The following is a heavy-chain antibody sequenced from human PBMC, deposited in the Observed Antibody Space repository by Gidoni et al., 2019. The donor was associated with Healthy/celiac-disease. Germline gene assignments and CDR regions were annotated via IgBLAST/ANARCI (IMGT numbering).Heavy chain of an antibody. CDR2: ISGSGGST. Sequence: EVQLLDSGGGLVQPGASLMLSCEASGFTFSSYAMGWVRQAPGKGLEWVSAISGSGGSTYYADSVKGRFTISRDNSKNTLYLQMNSLRAEDTAVYYCAKDKNDNWNKYYFDYWGQGTLVTVSS. CDR1: GFTFSSYA. V-gene: IGHV3-23*01. D-gene: IGHD1-1*01. CDR3: AKDKNDNWNKYYFDY. J-gene: IGHJ4*02.